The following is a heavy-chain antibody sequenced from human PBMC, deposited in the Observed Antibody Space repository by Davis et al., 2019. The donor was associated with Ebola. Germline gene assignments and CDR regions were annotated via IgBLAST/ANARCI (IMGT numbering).Heavy chain of an antibody. D-gene: IGHD1-26*01. V-gene: IGHV3-23*01. Sequence: PGGSLRLSCAASGFTFSSYSMNWVRQAPGKGLEWVSAISGSGGSTYYADSVKGRFTISRDNSKDTLYLQMNSLRAEDTAVYYCAKGRVAASGDWGQGTLVTVSS. CDR3: AKGRVAASGD. CDR2: ISGSGGST. CDR1: GFTFSSYS. J-gene: IGHJ4*02.